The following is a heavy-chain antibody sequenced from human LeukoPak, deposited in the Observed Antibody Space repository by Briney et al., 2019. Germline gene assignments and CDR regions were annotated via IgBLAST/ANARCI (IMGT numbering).Heavy chain of an antibody. D-gene: IGHD1-26*01. CDR3: AKDRDSGSYRGTFDY. J-gene: IGHJ4*02. Sequence: GGSLRLSCAASGFTFSSYGVHWVRQAPGKGLEWVAVISYDGSNKYYADSVKGRFTISRDNSKNTLYLQMNSLRAEDTAVYYRAKDRDSGSYRGTFDYWGQGTLVTVSS. CDR2: ISYDGSNK. V-gene: IGHV3-30*18. CDR1: GFTFSSYG.